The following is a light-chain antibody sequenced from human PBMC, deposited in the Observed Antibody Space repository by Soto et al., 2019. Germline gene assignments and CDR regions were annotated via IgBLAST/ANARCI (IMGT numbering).Light chain of an antibody. Sequence: EIVMTQSPATLSVSPGERATLSCRASQSVSSNLAWYQQKPGQAPRLLIYGASTRATGIPARFSGSGSGTEFTLTISSLQSEDCAIYYCQHYNNWPPWTFGQGTKVEI. CDR1: QSVSSN. J-gene: IGKJ1*01. CDR2: GAS. CDR3: QHYNNWPPWT. V-gene: IGKV3-15*01.